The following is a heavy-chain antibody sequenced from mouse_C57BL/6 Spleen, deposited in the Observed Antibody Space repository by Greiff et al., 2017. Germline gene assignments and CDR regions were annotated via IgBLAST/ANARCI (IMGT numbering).Heavy chain of an antibody. CDR1: GFSLSTSCMG. V-gene: IGHV8-12*01. CDR3: ARSWDRYWYFDV. CDR2: IYWDDDK. D-gene: IGHD4-1*01. Sequence: QVTLKVSGPGILQSSPTLSLTCSFSGFSLSTSCMGVSWIRQPAGKGLEWLAHIYWDDDKCYNPSLKSRLTIYKDTSRNQVFLKITSVDTADAATYYCARSWDRYWYFDVWGTGTTVTVSS. J-gene: IGHJ1*03.